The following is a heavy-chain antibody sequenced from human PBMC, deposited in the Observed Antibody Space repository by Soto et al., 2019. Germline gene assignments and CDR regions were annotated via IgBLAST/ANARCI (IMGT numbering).Heavy chain of an antibody. CDR1: EYTFTSCA. J-gene: IGHJ4*02. Sequence: QVQLGQSGAEEKKPGASVKVAFKASEYTFTSCAMHWVRQAPGQRLEWMGWINAGNGNTKYSQKFQGRVTITRDTSASTAYMELSSLRAEDTAVYYCARGTAPYYFDYWGQGTLVTVSS. CDR3: ARGTAPYYFDY. D-gene: IGHD5-18*01. V-gene: IGHV1-3*05. CDR2: INAGNGNT.